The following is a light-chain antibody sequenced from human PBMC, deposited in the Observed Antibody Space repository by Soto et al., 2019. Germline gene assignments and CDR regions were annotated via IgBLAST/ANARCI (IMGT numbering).Light chain of an antibody. J-gene: IGLJ2*01. CDR2: EVT. V-gene: IGLV2-8*01. CDR1: SSDVGVHNF. CDR3: SSYTSSSTLV. Sequence: QSALTQPPSASGSLGQSVTISCTGTSSDVGVHNFVSWYQQSPGKAPKLLIYEVTKRPAGVPDRFSGSKSGNTASLTVSGLQAEDEADYYCSSYTSSSTLVFGGGTKLTVL.